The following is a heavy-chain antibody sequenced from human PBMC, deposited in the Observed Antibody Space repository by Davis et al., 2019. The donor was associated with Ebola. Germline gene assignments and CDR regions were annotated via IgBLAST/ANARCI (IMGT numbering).Heavy chain of an antibody. V-gene: IGHV4-34*01. CDR3: ARDRAAAGYNWFDP. CDR1: GGSFSGYY. D-gene: IGHD6-13*01. J-gene: IGHJ5*02. CDR2: INHSGST. Sequence: SETLSLTCAVYGGSFSGYYWSWIRQPPGKGLEWIGEINHSGSTNYNPSLKSRVTISVDTSKNQFSLKLSSVTAADTAVYYCARDRAAAGYNWFDPWGQGTLVTVSS.